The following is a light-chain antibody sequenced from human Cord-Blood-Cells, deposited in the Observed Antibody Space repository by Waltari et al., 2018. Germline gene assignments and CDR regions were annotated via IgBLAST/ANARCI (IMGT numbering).Light chain of an antibody. V-gene: IGKV3-15*01. CDR1: QSVSSN. J-gene: IGKJ3*01. CDR2: GAP. Sequence: IAITQSPPTLPVSPGDSATLSCTASQSVSSNLAWYQQQPDQAPRLLLYGAPTRATGIPARFSGSGSGTEFTLTISSLQSEDFAVYYCQQYNNWPLFTFGPGTKVDIK. CDR3: QQYNNWPLFT.